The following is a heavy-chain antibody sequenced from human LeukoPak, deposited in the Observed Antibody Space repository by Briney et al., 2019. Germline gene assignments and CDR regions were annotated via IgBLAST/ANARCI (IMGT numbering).Heavy chain of an antibody. CDR2: ISSSGSTI. CDR3: ASYRGYSYGPDFDY. J-gene: IGHJ4*02. CDR1: GFTFSSYE. V-gene: IGHV3-48*03. D-gene: IGHD5-18*01. Sequence: GGSLRLSCAASGFTFSSYEMNWVRQAPGKGLEWVSYISSSGSTIYYADSVKGRFTISRDNAKNSLYLQMNSLRAEDTAVYYCASYRGYSYGPDFDYWGQGTLVTVSS.